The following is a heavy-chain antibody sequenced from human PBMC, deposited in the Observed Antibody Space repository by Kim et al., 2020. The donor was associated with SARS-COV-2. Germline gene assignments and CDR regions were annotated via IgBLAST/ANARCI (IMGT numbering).Heavy chain of an antibody. Sequence: GGSLRRSCAASGFTFSSYAMTWVRQAPGKGLEWVSSVSGSGGSTFYADSVKGRFTISRDNSKNTLYLQMNSLRSDDTAVYYCAKDRSDGWYPDYWGQGTLVTVSS. CDR1: GFTFSSYA. V-gene: IGHV3-23*01. CDR3: AKDRSDGWYPDY. D-gene: IGHD6-19*01. CDR2: VSGSGGST. J-gene: IGHJ4*02.